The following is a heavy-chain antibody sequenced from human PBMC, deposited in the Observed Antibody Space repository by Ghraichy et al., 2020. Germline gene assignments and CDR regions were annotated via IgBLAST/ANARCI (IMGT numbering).Heavy chain of an antibody. D-gene: IGHD6-13*01. CDR2: ISGCGGST. CDR1: GFTFSSYA. J-gene: IGHJ6*02. Sequence: GGSLRLSCAASGFTFSSYAMSWVRQAPGKGLEWVSAISGCGGSTYYADSVKGRFTISRDNSKNTLYLQMNSLRAEDTAVYYCAKDWSIYSSTVYYYYGMDVWGQGTTVTVSS. V-gene: IGHV3-23*01. CDR3: AKDWSIYSSTVYYYYGMDV.